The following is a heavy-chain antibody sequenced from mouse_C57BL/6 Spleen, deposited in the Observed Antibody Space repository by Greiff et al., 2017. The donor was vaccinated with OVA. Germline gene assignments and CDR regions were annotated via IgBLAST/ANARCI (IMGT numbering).Heavy chain of an antibody. CDR3: AIFYYGSSPVYAMDY. CDR1: GYSITSGYY. J-gene: IGHJ4*01. V-gene: IGHV3-6*01. D-gene: IGHD1-1*01. CDR2: ISYDGSN. Sequence: EVKLMESGPGLVKPSQSLSLTCSVTGYSITSGYYWNWIRQFPGNKLEWMGYISYDGSNNYNPSLKNRISITRDTSKNQFFLKLNSVTTEDTATYYCAIFYYGSSPVYAMDYWGQGTSVTVSS.